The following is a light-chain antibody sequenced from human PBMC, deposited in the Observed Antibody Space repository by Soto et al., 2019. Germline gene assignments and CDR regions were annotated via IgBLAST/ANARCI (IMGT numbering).Light chain of an antibody. CDR2: GIS. V-gene: IGKV3-15*01. CDR1: QSLGSY. J-gene: IGKJ4*01. CDR3: QQYNKWPLT. Sequence: EIVMTQSPGTLSLSPGDTATLSCMASQSLGSYLAWYQQKPGQAPRLLIYGISTRATDVPARFSGSGSGTEFTLTISGLQSEDFAVYYCQQYNKWPLTFGGGTKVDIK.